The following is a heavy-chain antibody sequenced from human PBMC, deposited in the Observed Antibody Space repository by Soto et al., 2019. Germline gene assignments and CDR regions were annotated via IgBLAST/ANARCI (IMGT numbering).Heavy chain of an antibody. D-gene: IGHD3-10*01. V-gene: IGHV4-34*01. J-gene: IGHJ6*01. CDR2: INHSGGT. CDR3: ARVSGISYYGMDV. Sequence: PSETRSLTGAVRGGSFSGYYWSWIRQPPGEGREWIGEINHSGGTNYSPSLKSRVTISVDTCKNQFFLKLSSVTAPDTAVYYSARVSGISYYGMDVWGQGTTVTVSS. CDR1: GGSFSGYY.